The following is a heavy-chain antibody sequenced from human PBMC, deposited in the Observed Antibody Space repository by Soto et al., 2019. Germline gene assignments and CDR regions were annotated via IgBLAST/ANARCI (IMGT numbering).Heavy chain of an antibody. CDR3: ARVSRYSGYVCLDP. Sequence: GSVRLSCAASGFTFSSYSMNWVRQAPGKGLEWVSYISSSSSTIYYADSVKGRFTISRDNAKNSLYLRMNSLRDEDTAVYYCARVSRYSGYVCLDPWGQGTLVTVSS. D-gene: IGHD5-12*01. V-gene: IGHV3-48*02. J-gene: IGHJ5*02. CDR2: ISSSSSTI. CDR1: GFTFSSYS.